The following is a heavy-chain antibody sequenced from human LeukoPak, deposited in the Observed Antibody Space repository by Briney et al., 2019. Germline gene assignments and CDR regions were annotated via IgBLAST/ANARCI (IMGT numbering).Heavy chain of an antibody. J-gene: IGHJ5*02. Sequence: GGSLRLSCAASGFTFTNYAMTWVRQTPGKGLEWVSTIRGGGTNTLHADSVKGRFTISRDNSKSALYLQMNNLRAEDTAVYYCAKHSGSDSGYWLDPWGQGTRVTVSS. CDR1: GFTFTNYA. V-gene: IGHV3-23*01. CDR3: AKHSGSDSGYWLDP. D-gene: IGHD5-12*01. CDR2: IRGGGTNT.